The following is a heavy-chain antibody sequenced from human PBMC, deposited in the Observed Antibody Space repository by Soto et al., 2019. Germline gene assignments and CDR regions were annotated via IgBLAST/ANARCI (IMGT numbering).Heavy chain of an antibody. CDR2: ISGSGGST. V-gene: IGHV3-23*01. Sequence: GGSLRLSCAASGFTFSSYAMSWVRQAPGKGLEWVSAISGSGGSTYYAYSGKGRFTISRDNSKNTLYLQMNSLRAEDTAVYYCARIVGATTVYYFDYWGQGTLVTVSS. CDR1: GFTFSSYA. J-gene: IGHJ4*02. D-gene: IGHD1-26*01. CDR3: ARIVGATTVYYFDY.